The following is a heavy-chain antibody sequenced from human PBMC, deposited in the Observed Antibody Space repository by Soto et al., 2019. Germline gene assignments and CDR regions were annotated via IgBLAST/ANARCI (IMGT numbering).Heavy chain of an antibody. CDR1: GVTFNRQD. J-gene: IGHJ4*02. D-gene: IGHD6-19*01. CDR3: ARSHSTTPVAVAGPDYYFGL. CDR2: IIPMFGTP. V-gene: IGHV1-69*13. Sequence: ASVKVSCKASGVTFNRQDMRWVRQAPGQGLEWMGGIIPMFGTPHYAEKFQDRVTITADESTGTAYLELSSLTSEDTAVYYCARSHSTTPVAVAGPDYYFGLWGRGTLVTVSS.